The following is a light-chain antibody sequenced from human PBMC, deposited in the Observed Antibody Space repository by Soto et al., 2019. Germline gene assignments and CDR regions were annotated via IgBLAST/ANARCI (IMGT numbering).Light chain of an antibody. V-gene: IGLV2-14*01. CDR3: NSYTGSSTLNWV. J-gene: IGLJ3*02. CDR2: EVS. CDR1: SSDVGGYNY. Sequence: QSVLTQPASVSGSPGQSITISCTGTSSDVGGYNYVSWYQQHPGKAPKLMIYEVSNRPSGVSNRFSGSKSGNTASLTISGLQAEDEADYYCNSYTGSSTLNWVFGGGTKVTVL.